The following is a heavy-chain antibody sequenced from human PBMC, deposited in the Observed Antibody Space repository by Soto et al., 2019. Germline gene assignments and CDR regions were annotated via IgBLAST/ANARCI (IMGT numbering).Heavy chain of an antibody. Sequence: EVQLVESGGGLVQPGGSLRLSCAASGFTFSSYSMNWVRQAPGKGLEWVSYISSSDTTIYYADSVKGRFIISRDNVQKSLYLQMNSLRDEDTALYYCARNSINHYYDRGKYIPDVVDIWGQGTMVTVSS. CDR3: ARNSINHYYDRGKYIPDVVDI. V-gene: IGHV3-48*02. D-gene: IGHD3-22*01. CDR1: GFTFSSYS. J-gene: IGHJ3*02. CDR2: ISSSDTTI.